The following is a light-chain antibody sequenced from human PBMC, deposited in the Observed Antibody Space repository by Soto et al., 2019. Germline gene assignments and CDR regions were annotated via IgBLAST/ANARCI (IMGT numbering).Light chain of an antibody. J-gene: IGKJ2*01. CDR1: QSLVFSDGSTF. V-gene: IGKV2-30*01. CDR2: RVS. Sequence: DVVMTQSPLSLPVTLGQPASISCKSSQSLVFSDGSTFLHWFQQRPGQSPRRLIYRVSNRDSGVPDRFSGSGSGTDFTLRISRVEAEDVGLYYCMQGTHWPYTFGQGTKLEIK. CDR3: MQGTHWPYT.